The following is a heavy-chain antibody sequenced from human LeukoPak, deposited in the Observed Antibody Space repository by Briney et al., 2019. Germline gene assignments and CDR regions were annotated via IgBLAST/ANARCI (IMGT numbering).Heavy chain of an antibody. D-gene: IGHD3-10*01. CDR3: ASHQTHNYGSGMPFDY. J-gene: IGHJ4*02. V-gene: IGHV4-34*01. CDR1: GGSFSGYY. CDR2: INHSGTT. Sequence: SETLSLTCAVYGGSFSGYYWSWIRQPPGKGLEWIGEINHSGTTNYNSSLKSRVTVSVDTSKNQFSLKLSSVTAADTAVYYCASHQTHNYGSGMPFDYWGQGTLVSVSS.